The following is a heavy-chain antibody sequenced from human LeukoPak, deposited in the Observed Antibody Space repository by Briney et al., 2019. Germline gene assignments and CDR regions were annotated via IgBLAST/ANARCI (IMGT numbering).Heavy chain of an antibody. V-gene: IGHV3-30-3*01. CDR3: AREVSGYGNYYFDY. CDR2: ISYDGSNK. J-gene: IGHJ4*02. Sequence: PGGSLRLSCAASGFTFSSYAMHWVRQAPGKGLEWVAVISYDGSNKYYADSVKGRFTISRDNSKNTLYLQMNSLRAEDTAVYYCAREVSGYGNYYFDYWGQGTLVTVSS. D-gene: IGHD5-12*01. CDR1: GFTFSSYA.